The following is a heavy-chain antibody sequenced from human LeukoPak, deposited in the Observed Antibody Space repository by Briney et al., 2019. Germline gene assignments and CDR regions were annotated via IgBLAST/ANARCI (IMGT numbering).Heavy chain of an antibody. J-gene: IGHJ6*02. V-gene: IGHV3-30-3*01. D-gene: IGHD3-10*01. CDR3: ARVMVRGVPNYYYYGMDV. Sequence: GGSLRLSCAASGFTFSSYAMHWVRQAPGKGLEWVAVISYDGSNKYYADSVKGQFTISRDNSKNTLYLQMNSLRAEDTAVYYCARVMVRGVPNYYYYGMDVWGQGTTVTVSS. CDR1: GFTFSSYA. CDR2: ISYDGSNK.